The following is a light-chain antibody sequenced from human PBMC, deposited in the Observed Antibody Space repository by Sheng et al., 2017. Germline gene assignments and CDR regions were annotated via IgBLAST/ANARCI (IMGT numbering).Light chain of an antibody. CDR2: KAS. CDR3: QVYDSSYRYT. Sequence: DIQMTQSPSTLSASVGDRVTITCRASQSISSWLAWYQQKPGKAPKLLIYKASSLESGVPSRFSGSGSGTEFTLTISGLEPEDFAIYYCQVYDSSYRYTFGQGTKVEIK. V-gene: IGKV1-5*03. J-gene: IGKJ2*01. CDR1: QSISSW.